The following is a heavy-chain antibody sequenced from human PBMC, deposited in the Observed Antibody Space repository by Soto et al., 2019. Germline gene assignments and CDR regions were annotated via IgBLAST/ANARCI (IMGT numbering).Heavy chain of an antibody. CDR3: AREHSIMVRGELHNWFDP. CDR1: GGTFSSYA. D-gene: IGHD3-10*01. V-gene: IGHV1-69*06. CDR2: IIPIFGTA. J-gene: IGHJ5*02. Sequence: QVQLVQSGAEVKKPGSSVKVSCKASGGTFSSYAISWVRQAPGQGLEWMGGIIPIFGTANYTQKFQGRVTITADKSTSTAYMELSSLRSEDTAVYYCAREHSIMVRGELHNWFDPWGQGTLVTVSS.